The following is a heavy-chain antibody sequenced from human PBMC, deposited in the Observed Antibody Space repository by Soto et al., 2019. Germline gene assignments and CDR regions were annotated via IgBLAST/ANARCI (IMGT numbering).Heavy chain of an antibody. CDR2: IIPISGTP. V-gene: IGHV1-69*01. D-gene: IGHD2-15*01. J-gene: IGHJ4*02. CDR1: GGTFSNYG. Sequence: QAQLVQSGAEVKKPESSVKGSCKASGGTFSNYGINWVRQAPGQGLEWMGGIIPISGTPNYAQNFQGRVTITADESTSTAYMELRSLRSEDTAVYYCARDFDYCRGGTCYGLDYLGQGTQVTVSS. CDR3: ARDFDYCRGGTCYGLDY.